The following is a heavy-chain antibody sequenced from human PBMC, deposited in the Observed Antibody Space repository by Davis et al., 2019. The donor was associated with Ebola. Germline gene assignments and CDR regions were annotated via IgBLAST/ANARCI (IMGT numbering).Heavy chain of an antibody. J-gene: IGHJ4*02. CDR2: IYSGGST. CDR1: GFTVSSNY. CDR3: ARDPLGIPRGWHPKP. V-gene: IGHV3-66*01. Sequence: GGSLRLSCAASGFTVSSNYMSWVRQAPGKGLEWVSVIYSGGSTYYADSVKGRFTISSDNSKNTLYLQMNSLRAEDTAVYYCARDPLGIPRGWHPKPWGQGTLVTVSS. D-gene: IGHD3-10*01.